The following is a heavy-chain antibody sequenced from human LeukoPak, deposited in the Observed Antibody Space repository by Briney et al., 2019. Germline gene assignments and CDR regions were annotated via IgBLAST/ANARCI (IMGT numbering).Heavy chain of an antibody. CDR1: GYTFTSYG. J-gene: IGHJ3*01. CDR2: ISAYNGNT. D-gene: IGHD4-23*01. CDR3: ARAGVTPKTGDAFDV. Sequence: ASVKVSCKTSGYTFTSYGISWVQQAPGQGLEWLGWISAYNGNTNYAQKIQGRVTVTTDTSTSTAYMELRSLRSDDTAVYFCARAGVTPKTGDAFDVWGQGTMVTVSS. V-gene: IGHV1-18*01.